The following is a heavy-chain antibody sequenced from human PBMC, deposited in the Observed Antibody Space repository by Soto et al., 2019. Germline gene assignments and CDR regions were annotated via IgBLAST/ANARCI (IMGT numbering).Heavy chain of an antibody. D-gene: IGHD3-16*01. CDR3: ARDPGGHNWFDP. J-gene: IGHJ5*02. Sequence: QVQLVESGGGVVQPGRSLRLSCAASGFTFSSYGMHWVRQAPGKGLEWVAVIWFDGSNKYYADSVKGRFTISRDNSRNTVYLQMNSLRADDTAVYTCARDPGGHNWFDPWGQGTLVTVSS. CDR2: IWFDGSNK. CDR1: GFTFSSYG. V-gene: IGHV3-33*01.